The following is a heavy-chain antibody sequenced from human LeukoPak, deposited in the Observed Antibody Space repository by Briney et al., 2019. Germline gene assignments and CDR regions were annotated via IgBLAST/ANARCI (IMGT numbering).Heavy chain of an antibody. V-gene: IGHV3-53*04. J-gene: IGHJ4*02. D-gene: IGHD1-14*01. CDR2: IHSGGGT. CDR1: GFTVSTNY. Sequence: GGSLRLSCAASGFTVSTNYMPWVRQAPGKGLEWVSVIHSGGGTFYADSVKGRFTTSRHSSNNTLDLQMNSLRAEDTAVYYCARGPGGFEEDWGQGTLVTVSS. CDR3: ARGPGGFEED.